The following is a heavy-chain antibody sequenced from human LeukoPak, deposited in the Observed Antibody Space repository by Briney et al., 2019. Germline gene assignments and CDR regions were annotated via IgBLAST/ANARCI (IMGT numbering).Heavy chain of an antibody. D-gene: IGHD3-10*01. Sequence: GGSLKLSCEASGFTFSSYSMNWVRQAPGKGLGWVSYISFSMATIHYADSVKGRFTVSRDNAKTSLSLTMNSLSAADTALYYCARDTHYYGSGSPAFDISGQGTMVTVSS. CDR3: ARDTHYYGSGSPAFDI. CDR1: GFTFSSYS. V-gene: IGHV3-48*01. J-gene: IGHJ3*02. CDR2: ISFSMATI.